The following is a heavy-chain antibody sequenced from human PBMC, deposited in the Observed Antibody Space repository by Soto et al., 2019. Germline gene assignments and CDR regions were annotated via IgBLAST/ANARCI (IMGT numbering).Heavy chain of an antibody. Sequence: GGSLRLSCAASGFTFSSYAMHWVRQAPGKGLEWVAVISYDGSNKYYADSVKGRFTISRDNSKNTLYLQMNSLRAEDTAVYYCARQDYDFWSGYAGYYYGMDVWGQGTTVTVSS. D-gene: IGHD3-3*01. V-gene: IGHV3-30-3*01. CDR3: ARQDYDFWSGYAGYYYGMDV. CDR1: GFTFSSYA. CDR2: ISYDGSNK. J-gene: IGHJ6*02.